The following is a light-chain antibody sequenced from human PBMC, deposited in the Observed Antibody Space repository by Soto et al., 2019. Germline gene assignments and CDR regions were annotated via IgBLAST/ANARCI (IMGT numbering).Light chain of an antibody. CDR3: QSYHSSLSGVV. V-gene: IGLV1-40*01. CDR2: GNS. CDR1: SSNIGAGYD. J-gene: IGLJ2*01. Sequence: QSVLTQPPSVSGAPGQRVTISCTGSSSNIGAGYDVHWYQQFPGTAPKLLIYGNSNRPSGVPDRVSGSKSGTSASLAITGLQAEDEADYYCQSYHSSLSGVVFGGGTKLTVL.